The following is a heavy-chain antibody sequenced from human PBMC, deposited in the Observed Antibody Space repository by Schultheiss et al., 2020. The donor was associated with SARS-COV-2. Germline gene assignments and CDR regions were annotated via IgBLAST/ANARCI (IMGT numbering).Heavy chain of an antibody. D-gene: IGHD4/OR15-4a*01. V-gene: IGHV3-9*01. CDR3: AKDRAKGAFDI. CDR1: GFTFDDYA. J-gene: IGHJ3*02. Sequence: GGSLRLSCAASGFTFDDYAMHWVRQAPGKGLEWVSGISWNSGSIGYADSVKGRFTISRDNSKNTLYLQMNSLRAEDTAVYYCAKDRAKGAFDIWGQGTMVTVSS. CDR2: ISWNSGSI.